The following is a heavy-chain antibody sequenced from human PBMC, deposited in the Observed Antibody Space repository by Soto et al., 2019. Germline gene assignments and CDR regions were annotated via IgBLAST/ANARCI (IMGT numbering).Heavy chain of an antibody. Sequence: RGESLKISCEGSGYSFTSYWIAWVRQMPGKGLEWMGIIYPGDSDTTYSPSFQGQVTISADKSISTAYLQWSSLKASDTAMYYCARLGPNPGLAMAGDYWGQGTLVTVSS. V-gene: IGHV5-51*01. D-gene: IGHD2-8*01. J-gene: IGHJ4*02. CDR3: ARLGPNPGLAMAGDY. CDR1: GYSFTSYW. CDR2: IYPGDSDT.